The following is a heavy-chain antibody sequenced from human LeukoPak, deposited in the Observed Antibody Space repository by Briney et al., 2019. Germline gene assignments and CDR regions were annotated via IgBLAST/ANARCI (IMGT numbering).Heavy chain of an antibody. Sequence: GGSLRLSCAASGFTFSNYGFHWVRQAPGKGLEWVSVIWYDGSKKYYAESVKGRFTISRDSFKNTLYLQMNSLKVEDTAAYYCARDDSSLAPFDYWGQGTLVTVSS. J-gene: IGHJ4*02. CDR3: ARDDSSLAPFDY. CDR1: GFTFSNYG. CDR2: IWYDGSKK. V-gene: IGHV3-33*01. D-gene: IGHD4-11*01.